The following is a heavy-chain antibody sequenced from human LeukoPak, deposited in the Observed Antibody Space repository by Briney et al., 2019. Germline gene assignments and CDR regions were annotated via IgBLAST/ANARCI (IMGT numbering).Heavy chain of an antibody. D-gene: IGHD2-21*02. CDR3: ASAYCGGDCTPYWYFDL. CDR2: IYYIGNT. CDR1: GGSISGGDYY. V-gene: IGHV4-30-4*01. J-gene: IGHJ2*01. Sequence: PSETLSLTCTVSGGSISGGDYYWSWIRQPPGKGLEWIGYIYYIGNTFYNPSLKSRVTISVDTSKNQFSLKLSSVTAADTAVYYCASAYCGGDCTPYWYFDLWGRGTLVTVSS.